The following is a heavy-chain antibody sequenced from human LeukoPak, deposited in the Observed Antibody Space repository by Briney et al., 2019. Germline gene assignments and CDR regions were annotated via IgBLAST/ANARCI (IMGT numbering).Heavy chain of an antibody. CDR2: INPNSGGA. J-gene: IGHJ6*02. V-gene: IGHV1-2*02. Sequence: ASVKVSCKASGYTFTGYYMHRVRQAPGQGLEWMGWINPNSGGANYAQKFQGRVTMTRDTSISTAYMELSRLRSDDTAVYYCARDLFLLSVEGYYGMDVWGQGTTVTVFS. D-gene: IGHD2/OR15-2a*01. CDR1: GYTFTGYY. CDR3: ARDLFLLSVEGYYGMDV.